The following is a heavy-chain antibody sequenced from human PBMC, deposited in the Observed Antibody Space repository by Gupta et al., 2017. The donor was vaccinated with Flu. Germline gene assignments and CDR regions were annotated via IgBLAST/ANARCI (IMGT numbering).Heavy chain of an antibody. D-gene: IGHD1-26*01. V-gene: IGHV3-48*02. CDR1: GFIFSIYS. CDR3: VRSRSGSDSLDY. CDR2: FSGSSSTK. Sequence: EVQLLESGGGLVQPGGSLRLPCAASGFIFSIYSMNWVSQAPGKGLEWLSFFSGSSSTKYYADSVKGRFTISRDNAKNSLYLQMNSLRDEDTAVYYCVRSRSGSDSLDYWGQGTLVTVSS. J-gene: IGHJ4*02.